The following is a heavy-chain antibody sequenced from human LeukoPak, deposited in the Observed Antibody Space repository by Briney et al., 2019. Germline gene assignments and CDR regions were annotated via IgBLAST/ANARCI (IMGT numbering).Heavy chain of an antibody. Sequence: GGSLRLSCAVSGFTFSKDWMNWVRQAPGKVMEWVGRIKNKRDGGAADYAAPVKGRCTISRDDSKNTLYLQMNSLKAEGTAVYYCAEWLWRGQGTLVTVSS. CDR2: IKNKRDGGAA. V-gene: IGHV3-15*01. J-gene: IGHJ4*02. CDR3: AEWLW. D-gene: IGHD3-3*01. CDR1: GFTFSKDW.